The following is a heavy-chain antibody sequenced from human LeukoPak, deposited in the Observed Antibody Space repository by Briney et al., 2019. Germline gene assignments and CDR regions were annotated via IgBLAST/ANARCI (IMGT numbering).Heavy chain of an antibody. CDR1: GFTFSSYR. CDR2: IKTKTNGGTT. V-gene: IGHV3-15*01. D-gene: IGHD3-10*01. Sequence: GGSLRLSCAPSGFTFSSYRMNWVRQTPGKGLEWVGRIKTKTNGGTTDYTAPVKGRFTISRDDSNNTLYLQMDSLKTEDTALYYCTRDRSYGYWGQGTLVTVSS. CDR3: TRDRSYGY. J-gene: IGHJ4*02.